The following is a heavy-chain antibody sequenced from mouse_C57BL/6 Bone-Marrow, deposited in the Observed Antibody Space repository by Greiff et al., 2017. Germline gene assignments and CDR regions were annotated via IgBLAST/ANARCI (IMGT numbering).Heavy chain of an antibody. J-gene: IGHJ1*03. D-gene: IGHD1-1*01. V-gene: IGHV1-26*01. CDR3: ARDYGSSPYWYFDV. CDR1: GYTFTDYY. Sequence: VQLQQSGPELVKPGASVKISCKASGYTFTDYYMNWVKQSHGKSLEWIGDINPNNGGTSYNQKFKGKATLTVDKSSSTAYMELRSLTSEDSAVYYCARDYGSSPYWYFDVWGTGTTGTVSS. CDR2: INPNNGGT.